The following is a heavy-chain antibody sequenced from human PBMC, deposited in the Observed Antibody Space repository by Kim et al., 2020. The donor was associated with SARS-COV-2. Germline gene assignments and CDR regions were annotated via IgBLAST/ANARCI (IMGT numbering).Heavy chain of an antibody. V-gene: IGHV1-3*01. D-gene: IGHD3-10*01. CDR3: ARVTMVRGVIITFGY. J-gene: IGHJ4*02. Sequence: KFQGRVTITRDTSASTAYMELSSLRSEDTAVYYCARVTMVRGVIITFGYWGQGTLVTVSS.